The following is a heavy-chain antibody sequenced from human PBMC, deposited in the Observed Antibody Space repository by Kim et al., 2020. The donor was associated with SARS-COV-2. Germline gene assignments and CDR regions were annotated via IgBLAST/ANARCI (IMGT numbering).Heavy chain of an antibody. J-gene: IGHJ5*02. CDR3: ARWHYGSGSYYTTNWFDP. D-gene: IGHD3-10*01. Sequence: SETLSLTCTVSGGSISSSSYYWGWIRQPPGKGLEWIGSIYYSGSTYYNPSLKSRVTISVDTSKNQFSLKLSSVTAAATAVYYCARWHYGSGSYYTTNWFDPWGQGTLVTVSS. CDR2: IYYSGST. V-gene: IGHV4-39*07. CDR1: GGSISSSSYY.